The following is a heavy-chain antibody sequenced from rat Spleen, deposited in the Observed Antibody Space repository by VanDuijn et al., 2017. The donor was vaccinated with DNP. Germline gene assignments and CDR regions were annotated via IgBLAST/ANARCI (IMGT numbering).Heavy chain of an antibody. CDR1: GYTFTTYY. V-gene: IGHV1-43*01. Sequence: QVQLRQSGAEPAKPGSSVKISCKASGYTFTTYYISWIKQTTGQGLEYIGYINTGSGVTNYNENFRGKATLTVDTSSSTAFMQLSSLTPDDSAVYFCARQRLPYWYFDFWGPGTMVTVSS. CDR2: INTGSGVT. CDR3: ARQRLPYWYFDF. D-gene: IGHD1-4*01. J-gene: IGHJ1*01.